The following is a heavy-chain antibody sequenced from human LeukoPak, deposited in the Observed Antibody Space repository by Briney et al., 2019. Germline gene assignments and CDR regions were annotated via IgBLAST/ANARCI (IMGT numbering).Heavy chain of an antibody. D-gene: IGHD3-10*01. CDR2: ISAYNGNT. Sequence: ASVKVSCKASGYTFTSYGISWVRQAPGQGLEWMGWISAYNGNTNYAQKLQGRVTMTTDTSTSTAYMELSSLRSEDTAVYYCAREKLTGGFDPWGQGTLVTVSS. CDR3: AREKLTGGFDP. CDR1: GYTFTSYG. J-gene: IGHJ5*02. V-gene: IGHV1-18*01.